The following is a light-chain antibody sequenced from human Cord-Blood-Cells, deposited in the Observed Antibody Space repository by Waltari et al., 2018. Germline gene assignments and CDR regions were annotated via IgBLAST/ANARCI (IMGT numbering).Light chain of an antibody. CDR1: QSVSSN. Sequence: EIVMTQSPATLSVSPGERATLSCRASQSVSSNLAWYQQKPGQAPKLLIYGASTSATGIPARFSGSGSVTEFTLTISSLQSEDFAVYYCQQYNNWPFTFGPGTKVDI. CDR3: QQYNNWPFT. J-gene: IGKJ3*01. CDR2: GAS. V-gene: IGKV3-15*01.